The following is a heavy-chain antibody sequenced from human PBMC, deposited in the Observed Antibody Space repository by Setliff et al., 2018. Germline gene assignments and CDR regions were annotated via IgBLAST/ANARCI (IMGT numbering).Heavy chain of an antibody. D-gene: IGHD7-27*01. CDR3: AREPLWGSHDAFDI. CDR2: ISAYNANT. V-gene: IGHV1-18*01. J-gene: IGHJ3*02. Sequence: ASVKVSCKASGYIFTSYAINWVRQAPGQGLEWMGSISAYNANTNYAQNLQGRVTMTRDTSTSTAYMELRSLRSDGTAVYSCAREPLWGSHDAFDIWGQGTMVTVSS. CDR1: GYIFTSYA.